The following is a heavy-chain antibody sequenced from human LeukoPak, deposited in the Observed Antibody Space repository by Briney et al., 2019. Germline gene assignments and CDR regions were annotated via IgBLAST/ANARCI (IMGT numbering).Heavy chain of an antibody. CDR1: GFTFSSYS. V-gene: IGHV3-21*01. CDR3: ASLWFGSTHAQTTGYYYYMDV. Sequence: GGSLRLSCAASGFTFSSYSMNWVRQAPGKGLEWVSSISSSSSYIYYADSVKGRFTISRDNAKNSLYLQMNSLRAEDTAVYYCASLWFGSTHAQTTGYYYYMDVWGKGTTVTISS. CDR2: ISSSSSYI. J-gene: IGHJ6*03. D-gene: IGHD3-10*01.